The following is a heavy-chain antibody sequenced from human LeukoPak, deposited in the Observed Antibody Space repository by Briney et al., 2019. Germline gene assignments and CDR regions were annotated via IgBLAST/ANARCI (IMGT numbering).Heavy chain of an antibody. CDR1: GFTFSSYG. Sequence: GGSLRLSCAASGFTFSSYGMSWVRQAPGKGLEWVSAISGSGGSTYYADSVKGRFTISRDNSKNTLYLQMNSLRAEDTAVYYCARNGASSGRPYHFDYWGQGTLVTVSS. J-gene: IGHJ4*02. CDR2: ISGSGGST. CDR3: ARNGASSGRPYHFDY. V-gene: IGHV3-23*01. D-gene: IGHD6-19*01.